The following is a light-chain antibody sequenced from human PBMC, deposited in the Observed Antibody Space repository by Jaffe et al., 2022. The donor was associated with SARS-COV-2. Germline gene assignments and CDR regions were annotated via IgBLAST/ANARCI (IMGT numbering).Light chain of an antibody. V-gene: IGLV2-14*01. J-gene: IGLJ3*02. CDR2: GVT. Sequence: QSALTQPASVSGSPGQSITISCTGTSSDIGNYNYVSWYQQHPGRVPKLMIYGVTNRPSGVPDRFSGSKSGNTASLTISGLQAEDEADYYCGSYRRSGTLMFGGGTKLTVL. CDR3: GSYRRSGTLM. CDR1: SSDIGNYNY.